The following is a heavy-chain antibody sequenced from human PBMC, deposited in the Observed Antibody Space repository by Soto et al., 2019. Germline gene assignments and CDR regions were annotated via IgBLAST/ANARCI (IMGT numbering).Heavy chain of an antibody. CDR3: ARDQASTMVRGVIIENWFDP. CDR1: GGSISSGGYS. D-gene: IGHD3-10*01. V-gene: IGHV4-61*08. Sequence: SETLSLTCAVSGGSISSGGYSWSWIRQPPGKGLEWIGYIYYSGSTNYNTSLKNRVTISVDTSKNQFYLKLSSVTAADTAVYYCARDQASTMVRGVIIENWFDPWGQGTLVTVSS. CDR2: IYYSGST. J-gene: IGHJ5*02.